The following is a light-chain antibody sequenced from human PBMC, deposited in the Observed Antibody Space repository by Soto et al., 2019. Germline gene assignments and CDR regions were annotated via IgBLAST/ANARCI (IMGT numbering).Light chain of an antibody. CDR2: EDS. CDR1: SSDIGNYNL. V-gene: IGLV2-14*02. CDR3: SSYTSSSSYV. Sequence: QSALTQPASVSGSPGQSITISCTGTSSDIGNYNLVSWYQQHPGKAPKLMIHEDSKRPSGVSNRFSGSKSGNTASLTISGLQAEDEADYYCSSYTSSSSYVFGTGTKVTVL. J-gene: IGLJ1*01.